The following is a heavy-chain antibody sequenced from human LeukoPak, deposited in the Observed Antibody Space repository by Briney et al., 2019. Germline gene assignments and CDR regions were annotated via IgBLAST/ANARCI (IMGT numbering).Heavy chain of an antibody. CDR3: AKSGYSSSWYLTGTVPSSLALDP. CDR1: GFTFSSYG. CDR2: IWYDGSNK. D-gene: IGHD6-13*01. Sequence: GGSLRLSCAASGFTFSSYGMHWVRQAPGKGLEWVAVIWYDGSNKYYADSVKGRFTISRDNSKNTLYLQMNSLRAEDTAVYYCAKSGYSSSWYLTGTVPSSLALDPWGQGTLVIVSS. J-gene: IGHJ5*02. V-gene: IGHV3-30*02.